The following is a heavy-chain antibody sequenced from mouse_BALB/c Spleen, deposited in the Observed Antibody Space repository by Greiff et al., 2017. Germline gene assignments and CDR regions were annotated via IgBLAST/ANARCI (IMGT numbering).Heavy chain of an antibody. CDR3: ARHSSDYFDY. J-gene: IGHJ2*01. CDR1: GFTSSSYA. Sequence: EVKLVESGGGLVKPGGSLKLSCAASGFTSSSYAMSWVRQTPEKRLEWVATISSGGSYTYYPDSVKGRFTISRDNAKNTLYLQMSSLRSEDTAMYYCARHSSDYFDYWGQGTTLTVSS. V-gene: IGHV5-9-3*01. CDR2: ISSGGSYT.